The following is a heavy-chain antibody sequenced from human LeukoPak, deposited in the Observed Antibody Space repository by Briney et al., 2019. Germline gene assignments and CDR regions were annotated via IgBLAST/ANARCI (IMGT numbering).Heavy chain of an antibody. CDR2: ISAGADVI. CDR1: GFSFRDYP. V-gene: IGHV3-23*01. J-gene: IGHJ3*02. CDR3: AKSLLTTATGTGRAFDI. Sequence: GGSLRLSCEAAGFSFRDYPMGWVRRASGKRLEWVSGISAGADVIFYADPVKGRFTISRDNSKNTLYLQMNSLRAEDSAEYYCAKSLLTTATGTGRAFDIWGQGTMVTVSA. D-gene: IGHD1-1*01.